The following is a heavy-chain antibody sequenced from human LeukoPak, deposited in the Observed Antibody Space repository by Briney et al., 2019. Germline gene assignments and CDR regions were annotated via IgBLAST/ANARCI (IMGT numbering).Heavy chain of an antibody. D-gene: IGHD3-3*01. V-gene: IGHV1-2*02. J-gene: IGHJ4*02. Sequence: GASVKVSCKTSGYTFTGYFIHWVRQAPGQGPEWMGWINPNSGAATYAQKFLGRVTMTRDTSINIASMELSRLRSDDTAVYYCARGGSWSGYYDRWGFDYWGQGTLVTVSS. CDR2: INPNSGAA. CDR3: ARGGSWSGYYDRWGFDY. CDR1: GYTFTGYF.